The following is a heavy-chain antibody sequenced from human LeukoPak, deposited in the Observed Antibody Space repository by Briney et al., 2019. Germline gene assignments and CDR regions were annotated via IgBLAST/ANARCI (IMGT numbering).Heavy chain of an antibody. V-gene: IGHV4-31*03. J-gene: IGHJ6*02. CDR3: PSMTTVTTGDYYGMDV. D-gene: IGHD4-17*01. CDR2: IYYSGST. CDR1: GGSISSGGYY. Sequence: SETLSLTCTVSGGSISSGGYYWSWIRQHPGKGLEWIGYIYYSGSTNYNPSLKSRVTISVDTSKNQFSLKLSSVTAADTAVYYCPSMTTVTTGDYYGMDVWGQGTTVTVSS.